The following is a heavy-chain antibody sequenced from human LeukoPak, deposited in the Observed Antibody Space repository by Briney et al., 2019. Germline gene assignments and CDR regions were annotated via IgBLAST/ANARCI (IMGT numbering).Heavy chain of an antibody. CDR1: GCTFSIYW. CDR3: ARAPRYSTLYYFEF. V-gene: IGHV3-74*01. Sequence: GGSLRLSCAVSGCTFSIYWMHWVRQAPGKGLVWFSRINTDGSATNYADSVKGRFTISRDNAKNTLYLQMNSLRAEDTAVYYCARAPRYSTLYYFEFWGQGILVTVSS. J-gene: IGHJ4*02. D-gene: IGHD6-13*01. CDR2: INTDGSAT.